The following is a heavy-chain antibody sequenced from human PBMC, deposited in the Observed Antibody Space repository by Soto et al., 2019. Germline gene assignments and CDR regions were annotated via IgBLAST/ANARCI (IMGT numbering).Heavy chain of an antibody. CDR1: GYTFTSYA. Sequence: VKVSCKASGYTFTSYAMHWVRQAPGQRLEWMGWINAGNGNTKYSQKFQGRVTITRDTSASTAYMELSSLRSEDTAVYYCARDTLYDSSGYYYVGYNWFDPWGQGTLVTVS. J-gene: IGHJ5*02. D-gene: IGHD3-22*01. CDR2: INAGNGNT. CDR3: ARDTLYDSSGYYYVGYNWFDP. V-gene: IGHV1-3*01.